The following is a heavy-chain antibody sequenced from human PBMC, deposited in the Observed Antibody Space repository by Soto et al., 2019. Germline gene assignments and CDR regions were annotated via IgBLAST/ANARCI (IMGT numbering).Heavy chain of an antibody. J-gene: IGHJ4*02. CDR1: GGCISSYY. D-gene: IGHD5-18*01. CDR3: AREGTAMIFDC. CDR2: INYSGST. Sequence: QVQLQESGPGLVKPSETLSLTCSVSGGCISSYYWSWNRQPPGKGLEWIGYINYSGSTNYNPSLKSRVTISVDTSKNQLSLKVSSVTAADTAVYYCAREGTAMIFDCWGQGTLVTVSS. V-gene: IGHV4-59*01.